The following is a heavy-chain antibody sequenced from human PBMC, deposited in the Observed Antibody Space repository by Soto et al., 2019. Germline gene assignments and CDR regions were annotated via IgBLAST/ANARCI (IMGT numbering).Heavy chain of an antibody. CDR2: IYYSGST. Sequence: QVQLQESGPGLVKPSQTLSLTCTVSGGSISSGGYYWSWIRQHPGKALERIGYIYYSGSTYYNPSLKSPVTISVNPSKNQFSLLLSSVTAADTGVYYCARAAHYSSTFRWFDAWGQGTLVTVSS. D-gene: IGHD6-13*01. V-gene: IGHV4-31*01. J-gene: IGHJ5*02. CDR1: GGSISSGGYY. CDR3: ARAAHYSSTFRWFDA.